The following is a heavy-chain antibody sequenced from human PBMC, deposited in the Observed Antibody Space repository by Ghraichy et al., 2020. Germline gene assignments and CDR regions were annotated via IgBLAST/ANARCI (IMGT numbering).Heavy chain of an antibody. Sequence: GGSLRLSCSASGFTFGDYDMSWFRQAPGKGLEGVGFIRRKVYGGKTEYAASVKGRFTISRDDSKSIAYLQMNSLKTEDTAVYYCPRERGVRGSGSYFPPLRSTTWGQGTLVTVSS. J-gene: IGHJ5*02. D-gene: IGHD3-10*01. CDR3: PRERGVRGSGSYFPPLRSTT. CDR1: GFTFGDYD. CDR2: IRRKVYGGKT. V-gene: IGHV3-49*03.